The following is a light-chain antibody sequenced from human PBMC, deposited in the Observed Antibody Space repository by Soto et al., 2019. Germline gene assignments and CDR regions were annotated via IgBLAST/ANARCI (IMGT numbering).Light chain of an antibody. J-gene: IGKJ1*01. CDR3: LQHFTCPWT. CDR2: AAS. Sequence: DIQMTQSPSAMSASVGDRVTITCRASQGISNYLAWFQQKPGQVPKRLIFAASNLQYGVPSRFSGSGSGTEFTLTFSTLEPEDFATYHCLQHFTCPWTFGQGTKVDMK. CDR1: QGISNY. V-gene: IGKV1-17*03.